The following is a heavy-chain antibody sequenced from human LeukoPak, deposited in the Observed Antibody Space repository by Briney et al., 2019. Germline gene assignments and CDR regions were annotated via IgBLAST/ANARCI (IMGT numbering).Heavy chain of an antibody. CDR3: ARVVTYYYYMDV. J-gene: IGHJ6*03. Sequence: GGSLRLSCAASGFTFSSYAMSWVRQAPGKGLEWVSYISSVGSTIYYADSVKGRFTISRDNAKNSLYLQMNSLRAEDTALYYCARVVTYYYYMDVWGKGTTVTVSS. D-gene: IGHD2-21*02. CDR1: GFTFSSYA. CDR2: ISSVGSTI. V-gene: IGHV3-48*01.